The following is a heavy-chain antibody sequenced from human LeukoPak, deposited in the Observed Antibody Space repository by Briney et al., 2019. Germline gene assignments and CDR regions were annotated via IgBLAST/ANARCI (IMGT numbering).Heavy chain of an antibody. CDR3: ARSMGYDNWFDP. D-gene: IGHD6-6*01. Sequence: SETLSLTCTVSGGSISSSSYYWGWIRQPPGKGLEWIGSSYYSGSTYYNPSLKSRVTISVDTSKNQFSLKLSSVTAADTAVYYCARSMGYDNWFDPWGQGTLVTVSS. CDR2: SYYSGST. V-gene: IGHV4-39*07. J-gene: IGHJ5*02. CDR1: GGSISSSSYY.